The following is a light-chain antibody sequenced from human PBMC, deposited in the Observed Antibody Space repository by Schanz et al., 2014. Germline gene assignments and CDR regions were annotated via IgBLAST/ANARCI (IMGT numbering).Light chain of an antibody. J-gene: IGLJ3*02. CDR3: SSYTSSTTLV. CDR1: GSDVGGYNY. CDR2: GVT. V-gene: IGLV2-14*03. Sequence: QSALTQPASVSGSPGQSITISCTGTGSDVGGYNYVSWYQQHPGKAPKLIIYGVTNRPSGVSTRFSGSKSGNTASLTISGLQAEDEADYYCSSYTSSTTLVFGGGTKLTV.